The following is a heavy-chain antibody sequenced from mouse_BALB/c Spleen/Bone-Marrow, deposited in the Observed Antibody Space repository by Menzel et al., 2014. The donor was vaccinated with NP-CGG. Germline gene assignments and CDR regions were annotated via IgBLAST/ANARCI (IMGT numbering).Heavy chain of an antibody. D-gene: IGHD2-14*01. Sequence: VQLQQSGPGLVAPSQSLSITCTVSGFSLTGYGVNWVRQPPGKGLEWLRMIWGDGSTDYNSALKSRLSISKDNSKSQVFLKMNSLQTDDTARYYCARDRYDGAMDYWGQGTSVTVSS. CDR1: GFSLTGYG. CDR3: ARDRYDGAMDY. V-gene: IGHV2-6-7*01. CDR2: IWGDGST. J-gene: IGHJ4*01.